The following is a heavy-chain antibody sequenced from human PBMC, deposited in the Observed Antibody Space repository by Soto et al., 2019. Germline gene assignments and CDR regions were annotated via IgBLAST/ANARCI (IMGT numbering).Heavy chain of an antibody. V-gene: IGHV3-11*05. D-gene: IGHD1-26*01. CDR3: ARAMIRGAHFDS. Sequence: QVQLVESGGGLVKPGGSLRLSCVASGFTFSDYYMSWIRQAPGKGLEVISYISSSDTYAFYADSVKGRFTISRDNANMSLYLQMKGLKADDTAVYYCARAMIRGAHFDSWGQGTLVTVSS. J-gene: IGHJ4*02. CDR1: GFTFSDYY. CDR2: ISSSDTYA.